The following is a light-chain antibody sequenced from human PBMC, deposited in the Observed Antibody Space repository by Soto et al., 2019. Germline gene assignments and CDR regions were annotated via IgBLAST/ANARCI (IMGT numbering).Light chain of an antibody. CDR2: DAS. Sequence: EIVMTQSPATLSVSPGERATLSCRPSQSVSSNLAWYQQKPGQAPRLLISDASTRATGIPARFSGSGSGTEFTLTISSLQSEDFALYYCHQYNSWPPGTFGQGTKVDIK. CDR1: QSVSSN. CDR3: HQYNSWPPGT. J-gene: IGKJ2*01. V-gene: IGKV3-15*01.